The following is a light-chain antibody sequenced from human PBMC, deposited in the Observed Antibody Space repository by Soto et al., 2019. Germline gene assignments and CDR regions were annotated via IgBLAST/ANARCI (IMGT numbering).Light chain of an antibody. CDR2: GAS. V-gene: IGKV3-20*01. CDR1: QSVSSSY. CDR3: QQYGSSPPIT. J-gene: IGKJ5*01. Sequence: LVLTQSPGTLSLSPGERATLSCRASQSVSSSYLAWYQQKPGQAPRLLIYGASSRATGIPDRFSGSGSGTDFTLTISRLEPEDFAVYYCQQYGSSPPITFGQGTRLENK.